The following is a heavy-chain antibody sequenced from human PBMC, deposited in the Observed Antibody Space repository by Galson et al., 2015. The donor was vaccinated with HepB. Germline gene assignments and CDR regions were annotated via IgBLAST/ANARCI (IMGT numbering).Heavy chain of an antibody. D-gene: IGHD2-21*02. V-gene: IGHV3-7*03. Sequence: SLRLSCAVSEFTFSSFWMGWVRQAPGKGLEWVGNIKPDGSEKYYVDSVRGRFTISRDNAKNSLYLQMNSLRAEDTAVYYCVRAYCGGDCYSGHWYFDLWGRGTLVTVSP. CDR2: IKPDGSEK. CDR1: EFTFSSFW. CDR3: VRAYCGGDCYSGHWYFDL. J-gene: IGHJ2*01.